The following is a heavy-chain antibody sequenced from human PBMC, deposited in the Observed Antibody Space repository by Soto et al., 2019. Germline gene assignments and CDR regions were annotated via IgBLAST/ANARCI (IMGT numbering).Heavy chain of an antibody. V-gene: IGHV3-33*01. Sequence: QVQLVESGGGVVQPGRSLRLSCAASGFTFSSYGMHWVRQAPGKGLEWVAVIWYDGSNKYYADSVKGRFTISRDNSKNTREQQMTSLIAEDTAGYYLARAGLGGRSSWYGSNAAMEYYGMDVWGQGTTVTVSS. J-gene: IGHJ6*02. D-gene: IGHD6-13*01. CDR3: ARAGLGGRSSWYGSNAAMEYYGMDV. CDR1: GFTFSSYG. CDR2: IWYDGSNK.